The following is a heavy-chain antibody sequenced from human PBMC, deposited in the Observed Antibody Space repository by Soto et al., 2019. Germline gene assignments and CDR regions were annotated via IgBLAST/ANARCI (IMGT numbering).Heavy chain of an antibody. CDR2: ISAYNGNT. V-gene: IGHV1-18*01. J-gene: IGHJ5*02. Sequence: ASVKVSCKASGYTFTSSGISWVRQAPGQGLEWMGWISAYNGNTNYAQKLQGRVTMTTDTSTSTAYMELRSLRSDDTAVYYCARDSSSGYFNWFAPWGQGTLVTVSS. CDR3: ARDSSSGYFNWFAP. CDR1: GYTFTSSG. D-gene: IGHD3-22*01.